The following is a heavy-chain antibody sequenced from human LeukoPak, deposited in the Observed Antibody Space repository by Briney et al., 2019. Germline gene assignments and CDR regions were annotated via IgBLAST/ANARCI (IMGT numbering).Heavy chain of an antibody. CDR2: IYYSGST. D-gene: IGHD6-19*01. CDR3: ARVLIAVAGRNAFDI. V-gene: IGHV4-39*07. Sequence: SETLSLTCTVSGGSISSSSYYWGWIRQPPGKGLEWIGSIYYSGSTYYNPSLKSRVTISVDTSKNQLSLKLRSVTAADTAVYYCARVLIAVAGRNAFDIWGQGTMDTVSS. CDR1: GGSISSSSYY. J-gene: IGHJ3*02.